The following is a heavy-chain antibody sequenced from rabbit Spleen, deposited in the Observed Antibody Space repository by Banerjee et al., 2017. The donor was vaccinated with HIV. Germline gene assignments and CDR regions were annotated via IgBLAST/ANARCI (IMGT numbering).Heavy chain of an antibody. D-gene: IGHD1-1*01. CDR2: INIVTGKA. J-gene: IGHJ4*01. CDR1: KFDLNTYG. V-gene: IGHV1S45*01. CDR3: ARDLVGVIGWNFNL. Sequence: QEQLVESGGGLVQPGGSLKLSCKASKFDLNTYGVSWVRQAPGKGLEWIACINIVTGKAVYARWAKGRFIMSRTSSTTVTLQMTSLTAADTATYLCARDLVGVIGWNFNLWGPGTLVTVS.